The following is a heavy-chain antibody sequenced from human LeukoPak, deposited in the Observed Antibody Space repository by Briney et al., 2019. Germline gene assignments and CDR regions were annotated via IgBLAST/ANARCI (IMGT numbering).Heavy chain of an antibody. CDR2: IITILGIA. CDR3: ARSGYYGSGSYPHY. CDR1: GGTFISYA. V-gene: IGHV1-69*04. Sequence: SVNVSCKASGGTFISYAISWVRQAPGQGLEWMGRIITILGIANYAQKFKGRVTITADKSTSTAYMELSSLRSEDTAVYYCARSGYYGSGSYPHYWGQGTLVTVSS. D-gene: IGHD3-10*01. J-gene: IGHJ4*02.